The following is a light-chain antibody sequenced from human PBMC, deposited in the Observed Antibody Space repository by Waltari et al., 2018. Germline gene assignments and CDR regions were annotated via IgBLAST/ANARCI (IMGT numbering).Light chain of an antibody. Sequence: EIVLTQSPGTLSLSPGERATLSCRASQSVSSSYLAWYQQKPGQAPRLLIYGASSRATGIPDRFSGSGSGTDFTLTISRLEPEVCAVYYCQQDGSSPFTFGPVTKVDIK. CDR3: QQDGSSPFT. CDR1: QSVSSSY. V-gene: IGKV3-20*01. CDR2: GAS. J-gene: IGKJ3*01.